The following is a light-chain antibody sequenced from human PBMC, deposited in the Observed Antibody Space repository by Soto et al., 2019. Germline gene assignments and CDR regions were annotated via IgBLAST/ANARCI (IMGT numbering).Light chain of an antibody. Sequence: EIVMTQSPATLSVSPGERATLSCRASQSVSSNLAWYQQKPGQAPRLLISGASTRATGIPARFSGSGSGTDFTLTISSLQSEDFAVYCCQQYSNWPETFGQGTKVEIK. CDR1: QSVSSN. J-gene: IGKJ1*01. CDR3: QQYSNWPET. V-gene: IGKV3-15*01. CDR2: GAS.